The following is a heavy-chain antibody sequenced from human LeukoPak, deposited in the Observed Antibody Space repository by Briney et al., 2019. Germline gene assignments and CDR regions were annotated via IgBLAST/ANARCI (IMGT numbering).Heavy chain of an antibody. CDR2: INPNSGGT. Sequence: ASVTVSCKASGYTFTGYYMHWVRQAPGQGLEWMGWINPNSGGTNYAQKFQGRVTMTRDTSISTAYMELSRLRSDDTAVYYCARDIIADRSDMDVWGKGTTVTVSS. J-gene: IGHJ6*03. CDR1: GYTFTGYY. V-gene: IGHV1-2*02. D-gene: IGHD6-13*01. CDR3: ARDIIADRSDMDV.